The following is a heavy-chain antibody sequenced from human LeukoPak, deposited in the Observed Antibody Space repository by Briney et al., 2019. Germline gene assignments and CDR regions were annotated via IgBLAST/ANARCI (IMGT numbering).Heavy chain of an antibody. D-gene: IGHD1-26*01. CDR1: GFTFSRYA. CDR2: ISGSGGST. Sequence: GGSLRLSCAASGFTFSRYAMSWVRQAPGKGLEWVSGISGSGGSTYYADSVKGRFTISRDNSKNTLYLQMNSMRAEDTAVYYCAKAGSYWDFDYWGQGTLVTVSS. V-gene: IGHV3-23*01. J-gene: IGHJ4*02. CDR3: AKAGSYWDFDY.